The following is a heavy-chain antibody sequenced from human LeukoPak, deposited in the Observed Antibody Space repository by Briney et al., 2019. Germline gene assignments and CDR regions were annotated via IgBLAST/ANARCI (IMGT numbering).Heavy chain of an antibody. CDR2: ISGSGGST. V-gene: IGHV3-23*01. CDR3: SKTPQTISQPRPTPYAFDI. D-gene: IGHD1-14*01. CDR1: GFTFSSYA. J-gene: IGHJ3*02. Sequence: GGSLRLSCAASGFTFSSYAMSWVRQAPGKGLEWVSAISGSGGSTYYADSVKGRFTISRDNSKNTLYLQMNSLRAEDTAGYYVSKTPQTISQPRPTPYAFDIWGQGTMVTVPS.